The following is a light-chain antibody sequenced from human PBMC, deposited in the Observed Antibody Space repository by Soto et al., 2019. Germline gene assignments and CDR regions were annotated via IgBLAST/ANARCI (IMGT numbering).Light chain of an antibody. J-gene: IGKJ1*01. V-gene: IGKV1-5*01. CDR3: QQYNSYSRT. CDR2: DAS. Sequence: DIHMTQSPSTLSASVGDRVTITCRDSQSISSWLAWYQQKPGKAPKLLIYDASSLESGVPSRFSGSGSGTEFTLTISSLQPDDFATYYCQQYNSYSRTFGQGTKV. CDR1: QSISSW.